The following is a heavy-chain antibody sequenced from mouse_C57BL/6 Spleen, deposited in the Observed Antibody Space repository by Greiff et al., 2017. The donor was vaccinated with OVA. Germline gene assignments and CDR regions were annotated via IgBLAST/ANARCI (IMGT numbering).Heavy chain of an antibody. J-gene: IGHJ4*01. Sequence: VQLQQPGAELVRPGSSVKLSCKASGYTFTSYWMHWVKQRPIQGLEWIGNIDPSDSETHYNQKFKDKATLTVDKSSSTAYMQLSSLTSEDSAVYYCARWGGRNYAMDYWGQGTSVTVSS. V-gene: IGHV1-52*01. CDR1: GYTFTSYW. CDR2: IDPSDSET. D-gene: IGHD3-3*01. CDR3: ARWGGRNYAMDY.